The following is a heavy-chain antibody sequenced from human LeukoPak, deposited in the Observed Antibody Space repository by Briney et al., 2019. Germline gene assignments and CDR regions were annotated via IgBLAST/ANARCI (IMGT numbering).Heavy chain of an antibody. D-gene: IGHD5-18*01. CDR1: GGTFSSYA. CDR3: ARGRDTAMVTSLGYFDY. CDR2: IIPIFGIA. J-gene: IGHJ4*02. V-gene: IGHV1-69*04. Sequence: SVKVSCKASGGTFSSYAISWVRQAPGQGLEWMGRIIPIFGIANYAQKFQGRVTITADKSTSTAYMELSSLRPEDTAVYYCARGRDTAMVTSLGYFDYWGQGTLVTVSS.